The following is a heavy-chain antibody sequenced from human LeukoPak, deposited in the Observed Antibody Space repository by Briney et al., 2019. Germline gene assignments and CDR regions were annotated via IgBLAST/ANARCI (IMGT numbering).Heavy chain of an antibody. D-gene: IGHD5-18*01. V-gene: IGHV1-69*05. CDR3: ARETMDTAMALPIDY. CDR2: IIPIFGTA. CDR1: GGTFSSYA. Sequence: SVKVSCKASGGTFSSYAISWVRQAPGQGLKWMGRIIPIFGTANYAQKFQGRVTITTDESTSTAYMELSSLRSEDTAVYYCARETMDTAMALPIDYWGQGTLVTVSS. J-gene: IGHJ4*02.